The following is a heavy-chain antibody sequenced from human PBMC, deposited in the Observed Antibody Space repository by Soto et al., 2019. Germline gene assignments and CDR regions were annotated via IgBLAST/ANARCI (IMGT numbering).Heavy chain of an antibody. Sequence: PGGSLRLSCAASGFTFDDYAMSWVRQAPGKGLEWVSAISGSGGSTYYADSVKGRFTISRDNSKNTLYLQMNSLRAEDTAVYCCAKDLVWVDDAFDIWGQGTMVTVSS. CDR2: ISGSGGST. CDR3: AKDLVWVDDAFDI. V-gene: IGHV3-23*01. D-gene: IGHD2-8*01. J-gene: IGHJ3*02. CDR1: GFTFDDYA.